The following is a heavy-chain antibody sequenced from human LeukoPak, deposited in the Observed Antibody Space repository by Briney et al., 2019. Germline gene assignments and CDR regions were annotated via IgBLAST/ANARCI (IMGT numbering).Heavy chain of an antibody. D-gene: IGHD6-13*01. CDR2: INPNSGGT. CDR1: GYTFTGYY. Sequence: AASVKVSCKASGYTFTGYYMHWMRQAPGQGLEWMGWINPNSGGTNYAQKFQGRVTMTRDTSISTAYMELSRLRSDDTAVYYCASRRAAAGKGPFDPWGQGTLVTVSS. J-gene: IGHJ5*02. V-gene: IGHV1-2*02. CDR3: ASRRAAAGKGPFDP.